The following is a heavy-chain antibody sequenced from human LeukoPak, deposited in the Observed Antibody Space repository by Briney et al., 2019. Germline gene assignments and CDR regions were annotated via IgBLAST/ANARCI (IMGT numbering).Heavy chain of an antibody. J-gene: IGHJ4*02. D-gene: IGHD5-18*01. CDR3: ARGWIQLWSHFDY. CDR2: IYYSGST. V-gene: IGHV4-39*01. Sequence: SETLSLTCTVSGGSISSSSYYWGWIRQPPGKGLEWIGSIYYSGSTYYNPSLKSRVTISVDTSKNQFSLKLSSVTAADTAVYYCARGWIQLWSHFDYWGQGTLVTVSS. CDR1: GGSISSSSYY.